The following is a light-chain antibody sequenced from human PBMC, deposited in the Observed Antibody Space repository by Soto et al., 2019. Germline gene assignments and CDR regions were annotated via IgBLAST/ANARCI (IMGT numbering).Light chain of an antibody. V-gene: IGKV3-15*01. Sequence: EIVMTQSPATLSVSPGERATLSCRASQSVSGNLAWYQQKPGQAPRLLIYAASTRATGIPARFSGSGSGTDFTLTISSLQSKDFAVYYCQQYNNWPPITFGPGTKVDI. CDR2: AAS. CDR3: QQYNNWPPIT. CDR1: QSVSGN. J-gene: IGKJ3*01.